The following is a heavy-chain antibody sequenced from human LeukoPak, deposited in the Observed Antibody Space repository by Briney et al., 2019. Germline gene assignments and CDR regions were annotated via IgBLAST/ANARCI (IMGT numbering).Heavy chain of an antibody. CDR2: ISSSSSYI. V-gene: IGHV3-21*01. J-gene: IGHJ4*02. CDR1: GFTFSSYS. D-gene: IGHD3-3*01. CDR3: ATNYYDFWSGYYTEDDY. Sequence: GGSLRLSCAASGFTFSSYSMNWVRQAPGKGLEWVSSISSSSSYIYYADSVKGRFTISRDNAKNSPYLQMNSLRAEDTAVYYCATNYYDFWSGYYTEDDYWGQGTLVTVSS.